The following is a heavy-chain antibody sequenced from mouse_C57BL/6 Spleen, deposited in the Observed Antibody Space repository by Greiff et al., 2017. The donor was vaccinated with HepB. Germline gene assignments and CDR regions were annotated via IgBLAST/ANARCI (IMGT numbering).Heavy chain of an antibody. Sequence: VQLQQPGAELVKPGASVKLSCKASGYTFTSYWMHWVKQRPGQGLEWIGMIHPNSGSTNYNETFKSKATLTVDKSSSTAYMQLSSLTSEDSAVYYCARGGIYDGPYYFDYWGQGTTLTVSS. CDR1: GYTFTSYW. CDR2: IHPNSGST. CDR3: ARGGIYDGPYYFDY. V-gene: IGHV1-64*01. J-gene: IGHJ2*01. D-gene: IGHD2-3*01.